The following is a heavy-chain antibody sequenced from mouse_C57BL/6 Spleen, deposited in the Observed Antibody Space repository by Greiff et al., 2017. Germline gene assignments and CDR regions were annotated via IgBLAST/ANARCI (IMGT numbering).Heavy chain of an antibody. Sequence: EVQLQQSGAELVKPGASVKLSCTASGFNFTDYYMHWVKQRPEQGLEWIGRINPEDGDTNYTPNFQGKATITADTSSNTAYLQLSSLTSEDTAVYYCASYYGSNYGYFDVWGTGTTVTVSS. J-gene: IGHJ1*03. V-gene: IGHV14-2*01. CDR3: ASYYGSNYGYFDV. CDR2: INPEDGDT. D-gene: IGHD1-1*01. CDR1: GFNFTDYY.